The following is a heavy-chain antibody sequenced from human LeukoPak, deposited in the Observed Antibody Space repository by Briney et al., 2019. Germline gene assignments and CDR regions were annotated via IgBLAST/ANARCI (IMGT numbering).Heavy chain of an antibody. CDR3: AINPMAHDAFDI. D-gene: IGHD5-24*01. V-gene: IGHV3-48*03. CDR2: VSSSGSTI. CDR1: GFTFSSYE. J-gene: IGHJ3*02. Sequence: PGGSLRLSCAASGFTFSSYEMNWVRQAPGKGLEWVSYVSSSGSTIYYADSVKGRFTISRDNAKNSLYLQMNSLRAEDTAVYYCAINPMAHDAFDIWGQGTMVTVSS.